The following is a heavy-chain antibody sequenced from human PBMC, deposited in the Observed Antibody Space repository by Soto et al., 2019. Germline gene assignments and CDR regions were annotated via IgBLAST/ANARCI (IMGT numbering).Heavy chain of an antibody. J-gene: IGHJ5*02. CDR2: IYYSGST. D-gene: IGHD2-15*01. CDR3: ARARYCSGGSCYSYNWFDP. Sequence: QVQLQESGPGLVKPSQTLSLTCTVSGGSISSGGYYWSWIRQHPGKGLEWIGYIYYSGSTYYNPSLKSRVTISVDTSKNQFSLKLSSVTAADTAVYYCARARYCSGGSCYSYNWFDPWGQGTLVTVSS. CDR1: GGSISSGGYY. V-gene: IGHV4-31*03.